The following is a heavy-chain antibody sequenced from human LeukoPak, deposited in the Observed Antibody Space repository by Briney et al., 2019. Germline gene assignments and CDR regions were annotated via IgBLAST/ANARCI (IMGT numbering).Heavy chain of an antibody. Sequence: ASVKVSCKASGYTFTNYYIHWVRQAPGQGLEWMGWINSNRGGTNYAQKFQGRVTMTRDTSISTAYMELRSLRAEDTAVYYCARDSFQMGLYYGMDVWGQGTTVTVSS. CDR2: INSNRGGT. CDR1: GYTFTNYY. D-gene: IGHD2-8*01. J-gene: IGHJ6*02. V-gene: IGHV1-2*02. CDR3: ARDSFQMGLYYGMDV.